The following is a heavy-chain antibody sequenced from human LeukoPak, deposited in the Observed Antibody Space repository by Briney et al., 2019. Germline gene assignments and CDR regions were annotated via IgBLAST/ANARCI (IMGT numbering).Heavy chain of an antibody. CDR1: GYTFTSYG. V-gene: IGHV1-18*01. Sequence: ASVKVSCKASGYTFTSYGISWVRQAPGQGLEWMGWISAYNGNTNYAQKLQGRVTMTTDTSTSTAYMELRSLRSDDTAVYYCARVAPGYSNYFLPFYWGQGTLVTVSP. J-gene: IGHJ4*02. CDR3: ARVAPGYSNYFLPFY. D-gene: IGHD4-11*01. CDR2: ISAYNGNT.